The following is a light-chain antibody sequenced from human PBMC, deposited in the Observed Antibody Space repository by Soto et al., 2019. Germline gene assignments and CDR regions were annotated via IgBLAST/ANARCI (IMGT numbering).Light chain of an antibody. Sequence: DIQMTQSPSSLSASVGDEVTITCRASHTIMTYLKWYQLKPGKPPRLLIYAASSVQSGVASRFSGSGSGTDFTLTSNSLPPEDFATYCRQQSYNSPQTFGQGTKVDIK. J-gene: IGKJ1*01. CDR2: AAS. CDR1: HTIMTY. CDR3: QQSYNSPQT. V-gene: IGKV1-39*01.